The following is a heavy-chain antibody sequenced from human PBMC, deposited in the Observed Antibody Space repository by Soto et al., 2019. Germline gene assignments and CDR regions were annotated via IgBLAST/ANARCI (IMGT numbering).Heavy chain of an antibody. J-gene: IGHJ4*02. D-gene: IGHD3-16*01. CDR3: ARRGGHGVAFDY. V-gene: IGHV4-39*01. CDR1: GGSISSSSYY. CDR2: IYYSGTT. Sequence: QLQLQESDPGLVKPSETLSRTWSVSGGSISSSSYYWGWMRQPPGKGLEWIGSIYYSGTTYYNPSLKSRVTISVDTSNNQFSLKLNSVTAADTAVYFCARRGGHGVAFDYWGQGTLVTVSS.